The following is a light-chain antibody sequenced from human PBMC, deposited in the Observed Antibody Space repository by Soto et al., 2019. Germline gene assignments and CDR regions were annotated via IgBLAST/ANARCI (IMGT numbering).Light chain of an antibody. V-gene: IGKV2-30*01. CDR2: KVS. Sequence: GVMTQSTLSLPGTLGQPASISCRSSQSLVDNDWKNNLNWFHHRPGQSPRRLIYKVSNRDSGVTDRFTGSVSRTDFTLKIRRVEVEDVGVYYCMQRTRWPPTLDKGTKVDIK. CDR3: MQRTRWPPT. CDR1: QSLVDNDWKNN. J-gene: IGKJ1*01.